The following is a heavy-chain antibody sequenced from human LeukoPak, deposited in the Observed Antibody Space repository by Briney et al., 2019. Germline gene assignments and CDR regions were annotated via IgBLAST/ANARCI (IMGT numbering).Heavy chain of an antibody. V-gene: IGHV1-2*02. J-gene: IGHJ4*02. CDR1: GYTFTDYY. CDR2: INPNNGGT. D-gene: IGHD5-18*01. CDR3: AGSFDTSMVLNY. Sequence: ASVKVSCKASGYTFTDYYIHWVRQTPGQGLEWMAWINPNNGGTSFAQKFQGRVTMTRDTSISTAYMELSRLRSDDTAVYYCAGSFDTSMVLNYWGQGTLVTVSS.